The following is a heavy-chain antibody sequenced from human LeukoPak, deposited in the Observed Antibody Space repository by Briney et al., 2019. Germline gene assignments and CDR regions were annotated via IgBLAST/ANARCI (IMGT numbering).Heavy chain of an antibody. CDR1: GFTFSSYW. CDR2: IKQDGSEK. CDR3: ARDLGGREDAFDI. D-gene: IGHD3-16*01. V-gene: IGHV3-7*01. J-gene: IGHJ3*02. Sequence: PGGSLRLSCAASGFTFSSYWMSWVRQAPGKGLEWVANIKQDGSEKYYVDSVKGRFTISRDNAKNSLYLQMNSLRAEDTAVYYCARDLGGREDAFDIWGQGTMVTVSS.